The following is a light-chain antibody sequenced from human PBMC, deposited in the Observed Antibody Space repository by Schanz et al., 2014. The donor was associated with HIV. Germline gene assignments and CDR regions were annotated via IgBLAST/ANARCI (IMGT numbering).Light chain of an antibody. CDR2: DVS. J-gene: IGLJ3*02. CDR3: CSYTSSSTLG. CDR1: SSDIGGYNY. V-gene: IGLV2-14*03. Sequence: QSALTQPASVSGSPGQSITLSCTGTSSDIGGYNYVSWFQQHPGKAPKLMIYDVSNRPSGVSNRFSGSKSGNTASLTISGLQAEDEADYYCCSYTSSSTLGFGGGTKLTVL.